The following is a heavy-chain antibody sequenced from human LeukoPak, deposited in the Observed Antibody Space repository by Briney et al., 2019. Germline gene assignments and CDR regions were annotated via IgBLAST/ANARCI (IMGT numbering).Heavy chain of an antibody. CDR3: AKGHLYSTSSTSFDY. Sequence: GGSLRLSCEASGFTFSSYAMSWVRQAPRKGLEWVSIVSGSGGSTNYADSVKGRFTISRDNSKNTLYLQMNTLRAEDTAVYYCAKGHLYSTSSTSFDYWGQGTLVTVSS. CDR2: VSGSGGST. D-gene: IGHD6-6*01. V-gene: IGHV3-23*01. CDR1: GFTFSSYA. J-gene: IGHJ4*02.